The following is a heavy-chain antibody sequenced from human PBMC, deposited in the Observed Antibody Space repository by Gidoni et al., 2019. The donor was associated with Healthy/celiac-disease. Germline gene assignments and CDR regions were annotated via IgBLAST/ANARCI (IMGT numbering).Heavy chain of an antibody. V-gene: IGHV1-69*01. CDR2: IIPIVGTA. J-gene: IGHJ2*01. CDR1: GGTFSSYA. CDR3: ARAQGVAATLADSYWYFDL. D-gene: IGHD2-15*01. Sequence: QVQLVQSGAEVKKPWSSVKVSCKASGGTFSSYAISWVRQAPGQGLEWMGGIIPIVGTANYAQKFQGRVTITADESTSTAYMELSSLRSEDTAVYYCARAQGVAATLADSYWYFDLWGRGTLVTVSS.